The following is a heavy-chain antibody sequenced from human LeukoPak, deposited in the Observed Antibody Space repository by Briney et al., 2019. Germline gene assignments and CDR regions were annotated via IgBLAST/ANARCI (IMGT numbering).Heavy chain of an antibody. CDR1: GFTFSSYA. J-gene: IGHJ6*02. D-gene: IGHD2-15*01. Sequence: PGGSLRLSCAASGFTFSSYAMSWVRQAPGKGLEWVSAISGSGGSTYYADSVKGRFTISRHNSKNTLYLQMNSLRAEDTAVYYCAREDCSGGSCYSGFSDYGMDVWGQGTTVTVSS. CDR3: AREDCSGGSCYSGFSDYGMDV. V-gene: IGHV3-23*01. CDR2: ISGSGGST.